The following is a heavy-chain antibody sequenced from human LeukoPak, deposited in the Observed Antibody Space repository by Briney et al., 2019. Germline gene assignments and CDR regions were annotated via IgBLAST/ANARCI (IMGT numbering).Heavy chain of an antibody. J-gene: IGHJ6*03. CDR3: ARGIGEDYGSYYYYYMDV. D-gene: IGHD4-17*01. Sequence: GASVKVSCKASGYTFTGYYMRWVRQAPGQGLEWMGWINPNSGGTNYAQKFQGRVTMTRDTSISTAYMELSRLRSDDTAVYYCARGIGEDYGSYYYYYMDVWGIGTTVTVSS. CDR2: INPNSGGT. CDR1: GYTFTGYY. V-gene: IGHV1-2*02.